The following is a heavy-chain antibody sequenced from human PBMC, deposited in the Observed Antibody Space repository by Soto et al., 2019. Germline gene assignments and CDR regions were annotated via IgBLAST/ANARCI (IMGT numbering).Heavy chain of an antibody. CDR1: GFTLSHYG. D-gene: IGHD4-17*01. CDR2: ILNDGSRQ. J-gene: IGHJ4*02. V-gene: IGHV3-33*01. CDR3: ARDDDYGDNGLDY. Sequence: QVQLVESGGGVVQPGRSLRLSCEASGFTLSHYGMHWVRQAPGKGLEWVAVILNDGSRQHYADSVKGRLTISRDNSKNTLYLDMNSLRVEDTAVYYCARDDDYGDNGLDYWGQGTLVTVSS.